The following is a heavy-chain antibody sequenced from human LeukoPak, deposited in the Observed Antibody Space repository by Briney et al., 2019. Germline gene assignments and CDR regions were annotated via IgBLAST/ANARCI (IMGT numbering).Heavy chain of an antibody. J-gene: IGHJ4*02. CDR3: ATATATRWYFDY. CDR2: FDPEDGET. D-gene: IGHD4-11*01. V-gene: IGHV1-24*01. Sequence: ASVKVSCKVSGYTLTELSMHWLRQAPGKGLEWMGGFDPEDGETIYAQKFQGRVTMTEDTSTDTAYMELSSLRSEDTAVYYCATATATRWYFDYWGQGTLVTVSS. CDR1: GYTLTELS.